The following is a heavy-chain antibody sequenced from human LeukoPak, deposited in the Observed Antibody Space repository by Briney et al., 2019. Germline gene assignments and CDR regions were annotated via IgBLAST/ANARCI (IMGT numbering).Heavy chain of an antibody. D-gene: IGHD3-22*01. CDR2: IYRGGNT. V-gene: IGHV3-66*01. CDR1: GFAVSSNY. Sequence: PGGSLRLSCSASGFAVSSNYMTWVRQTPRKGLEWVSVIYRGGNTYYADSVKGRFTISRDNSENSLYLQMNSLTVEDTAVYYCARCPYYDRSGYYAHYYYGMDVWAKGPRSPSP. J-gene: IGHJ6*02. CDR3: ARCPYYDRSGYYAHYYYGMDV.